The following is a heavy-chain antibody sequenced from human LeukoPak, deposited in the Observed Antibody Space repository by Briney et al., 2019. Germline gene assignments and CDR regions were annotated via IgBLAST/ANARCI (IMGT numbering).Heavy chain of an antibody. D-gene: IGHD3-22*01. CDR2: IIPIFGTA. Sequence: SVTVSCKASGGTFSSYAISWVRQAPGQGLEWMGGIIPIFGTANYAQKFQGRVTITADESTSTAYMELSSLRSEDTAVYYCAREGYDSSGSIEYFQHWGQGTLVTVSS. CDR1: GGTFSSYA. CDR3: AREGYDSSGSIEYFQH. V-gene: IGHV1-69*13. J-gene: IGHJ1*01.